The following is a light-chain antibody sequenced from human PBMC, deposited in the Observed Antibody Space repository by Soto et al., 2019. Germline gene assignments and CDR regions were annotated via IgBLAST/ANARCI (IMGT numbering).Light chain of an antibody. CDR3: QQYYSGHT. CDR1: QSVLYSSNNKNY. J-gene: IGKJ2*01. V-gene: IGKV4-1*01. Sequence: DIVLTQSPDSLAVSLGERATINCKSSQSVLYSSNNKNYLAWYQHKPGQPPKLLIYWASTRESGVPDRFSGSGSGTDFTLTINSLQAEDVAVYYCQQYYSGHTFGQGSKVEIK. CDR2: WAS.